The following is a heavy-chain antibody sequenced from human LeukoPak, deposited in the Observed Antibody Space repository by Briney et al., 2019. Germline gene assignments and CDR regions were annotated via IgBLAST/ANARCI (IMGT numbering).Heavy chain of an antibody. CDR3: ARGDRGDTAMVLRYVHFDY. CDR2: INPSGGST. Sequence: ASVKVSCKASGYTLTDYYMHWVRQAPGQGLEWMGIINPSGGSTSYAQKFQGRVTMTRDTSTSTVYMELSSLRSEDTAVYYCARGDRGDTAMVLRYVHFDYWGQGTLVTVSS. D-gene: IGHD5-18*01. CDR1: GYTLTDYY. V-gene: IGHV1-46*01. J-gene: IGHJ4*02.